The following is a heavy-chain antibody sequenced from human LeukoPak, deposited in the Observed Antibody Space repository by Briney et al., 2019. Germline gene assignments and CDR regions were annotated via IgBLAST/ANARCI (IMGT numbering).Heavy chain of an antibody. CDR3: ASRTSWYYGLDV. J-gene: IGHJ6*02. CDR1: GFNFSKTD. CDR2: IGSAGDT. V-gene: IGHV3-13*01. D-gene: IGHD1-1*01. Sequence: GGSLRLSCVASGFNFSKTDMHWVRQPTGKSLEWVSGIGSAGDTNYPGSVKGRLTISREIGKNSLYLQINGLRAEDTAVYYCASRTSWYYGLDVWGQGTTVTVSS.